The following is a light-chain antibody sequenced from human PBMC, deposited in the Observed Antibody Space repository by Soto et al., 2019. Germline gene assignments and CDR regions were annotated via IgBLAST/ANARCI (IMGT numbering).Light chain of an antibody. CDR2: EGS. CDR1: SSDVGSYNL. V-gene: IGLV2-23*01. J-gene: IGLJ1*01. Sequence: QSALAQPASVSGSPGQSITISCTGTSSDVGSYNLVSWYQHHPGKAPKLMIYEGSKRPSGVSNRVSGSKSGNTASLTISGLQAEDEADYYCCSYAGSTTFYVFGNGTKVTV. CDR3: CSYAGSTTFYV.